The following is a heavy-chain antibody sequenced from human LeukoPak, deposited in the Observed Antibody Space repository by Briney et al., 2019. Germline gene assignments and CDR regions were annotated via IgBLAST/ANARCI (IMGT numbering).Heavy chain of an antibody. D-gene: IGHD6-19*01. CDR3: AKGTQRGNSGWGYFFDQ. J-gene: IGHJ4*02. Sequence: GGSLRLSCAASGFTFDDYGMSWVRQAPGKGLEWVSGINWNSGSIDYAGSVKGRFTISRDNAMNSLYLQMNTLRPEDTAVYYCAKGTQRGNSGWGYFFDQWGQGTLVTVSS. CDR1: GFTFDDYG. CDR2: INWNSGSI. V-gene: IGHV3-9*01.